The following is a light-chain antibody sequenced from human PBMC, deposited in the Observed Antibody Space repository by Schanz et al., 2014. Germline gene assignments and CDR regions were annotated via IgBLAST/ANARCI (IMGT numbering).Light chain of an antibody. V-gene: IGKV1-5*01. CDR1: QSISSW. CDR2: DAS. Sequence: DIQMTQSPSTLSASVGDRVTITCRASQSISSWLAWYQQKPGKAPKVLIYDASSLKSGVPSRFTGSGSGTEFTLTISSLQPDDFATYYCQQYNSYPHTFGQGTNLEIK. J-gene: IGKJ2*01. CDR3: QQYNSYPHT.